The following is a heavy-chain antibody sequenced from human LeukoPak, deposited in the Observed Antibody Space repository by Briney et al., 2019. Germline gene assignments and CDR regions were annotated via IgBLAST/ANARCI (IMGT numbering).Heavy chain of an antibody. CDR2: IIPIFGIA. CDR3: AREDSSGWYWFEP. J-gene: IGHJ5*02. CDR1: GGTYRNYA. Sequence: GSSVTVSFQASGGTYRNYAINWLRQPPGQGGAWMGRIIPIFGIANYAQKLQGRVTITADKSTSTAYMELSSLRSEHTAVDYCAREDSSGWYWFEPWGQGALVTVS. V-gene: IGHV1-69*04. D-gene: IGHD6-19*01.